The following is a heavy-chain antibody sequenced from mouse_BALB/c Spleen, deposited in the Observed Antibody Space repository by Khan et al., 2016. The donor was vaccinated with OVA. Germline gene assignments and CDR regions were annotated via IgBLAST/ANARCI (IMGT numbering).Heavy chain of an antibody. V-gene: IGHV3-2*02. CDR2: ISYSGNT. Sequence: EVQLQESGPGLVKPSQSLSLTCTVTGYSITSDYAWNWIRQFPGNKLEWMGHISYSGNTKYNPSLKSRISVTRDTSKNQIFLPLNSVTAEDTATYYGARVYGGDFDYWGQGTTLTVSS. J-gene: IGHJ2*01. D-gene: IGHD2-10*02. CDR3: ARVYGGDFDY. CDR1: GYSITSDYA.